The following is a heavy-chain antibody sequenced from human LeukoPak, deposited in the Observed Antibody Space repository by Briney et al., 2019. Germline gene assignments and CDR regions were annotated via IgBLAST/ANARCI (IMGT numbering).Heavy chain of an antibody. J-gene: IGHJ4*02. CDR3: ARALMVRGVLYPYYFDY. D-gene: IGHD3-10*01. CDR2: IYTSGST. Sequence: SETLSLTCTVSGGSISSYYWSWIRQPAGKGLEWIGRIYTSGSTNYNPSLKSRVTMSVDTSKNQCSLKLSSVTAADTAVYYCARALMVRGVLYPYYFDYWGQGTLVTVSS. V-gene: IGHV4-4*07. CDR1: GGSISSYY.